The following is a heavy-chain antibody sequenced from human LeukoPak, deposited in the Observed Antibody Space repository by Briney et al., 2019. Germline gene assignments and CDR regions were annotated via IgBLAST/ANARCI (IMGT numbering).Heavy chain of an antibody. V-gene: IGHV3-7*01. CDR3: ARGPLDSSGYLDY. D-gene: IGHD3-22*01. CDR2: IKQDGSEK. CDR1: GFTFSSYW. J-gene: IGHJ4*02. Sequence: GGSLRLSCAASGFTFSSYWMSWVRQAPGKGLEWVANIKQDGSEKYYVDSVKGRFTISRDNAKNSLYLQMNSLRAEDTAVYYCARGPLDSSGYLDYWGQGTLVTVSS.